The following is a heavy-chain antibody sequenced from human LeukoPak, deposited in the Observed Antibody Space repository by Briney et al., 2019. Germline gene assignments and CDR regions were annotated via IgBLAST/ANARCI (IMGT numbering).Heavy chain of an antibody. Sequence: ASVKVSCKVSGYTLTELSMHGVRQGPGKGLEWMGGFDPEDGETIYAQKFQGRVIVTEDTSTDTTYMELSSLRSEDTAVYYCATGEATTVLDYWGQGTLVTVSS. CDR2: FDPEDGET. D-gene: IGHD1-26*01. J-gene: IGHJ4*02. V-gene: IGHV1-24*01. CDR3: ATGEATTVLDY. CDR1: GYTLTELS.